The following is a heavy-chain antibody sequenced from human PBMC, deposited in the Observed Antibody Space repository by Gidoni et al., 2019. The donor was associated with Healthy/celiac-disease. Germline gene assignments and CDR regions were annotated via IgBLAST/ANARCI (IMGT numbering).Heavy chain of an antibody. D-gene: IGHD3-3*01. V-gene: IGHV3-23*01. CDR2: ISGSGGST. J-gene: IGHJ4*02. CDR1: GFTFSSYA. Sequence: EVQLLESGGGLVQPGGSLRLSCAASGFTFSSYAMSWVRQAPGKGLGWVSAISGSGGSTYYADSVKGRFTISRDNSKNTLYLQMNSLRAEDTAVYYCARGITIFGVALSDYWGQGTLVTVSS. CDR3: ARGITIFGVALSDY.